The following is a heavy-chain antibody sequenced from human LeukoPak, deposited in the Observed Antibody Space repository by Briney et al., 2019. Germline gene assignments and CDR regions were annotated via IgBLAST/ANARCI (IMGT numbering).Heavy chain of an antibody. CDR3: ARADRYYYDSSGPLGP. V-gene: IGHV1-69*06. CDR1: GYTFTGHY. CDR2: ILPVSNTA. Sequence: GASVKVSCKVSGYTFTGHYVHWVRQAPGQGLEWLGGILPVSNTANNAQNFQGRVTFTADTSTGTAYMELSSLRSEDTAVYYCARADRYYYDSSGPLGPWGQGTLVTVSS. D-gene: IGHD3-22*01. J-gene: IGHJ5*02.